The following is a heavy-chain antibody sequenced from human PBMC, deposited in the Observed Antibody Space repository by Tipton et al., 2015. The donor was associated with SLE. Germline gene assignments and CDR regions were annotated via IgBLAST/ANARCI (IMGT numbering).Heavy chain of an antibody. CDR2: ISSSSSYI. CDR1: GFTFSSYS. J-gene: IGHJ2*01. CDR3: ARRMGQLLSSWYFDL. V-gene: IGHV3-21*01. Sequence: SLRLSCAASGFTFSSYSMNWVRQAPGKGLEWVSSISSSSSYIYYADSVKGRFTISRDNAKNSLYLQMNSLRAEDTAVYYCARRMGQLLSSWYFDLWGRGTLVTVSS. D-gene: IGHD2-2*01.